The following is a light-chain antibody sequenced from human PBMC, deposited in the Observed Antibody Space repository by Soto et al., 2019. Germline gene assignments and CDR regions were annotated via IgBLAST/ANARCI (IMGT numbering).Light chain of an antibody. CDR2: WAS. V-gene: IGKV4-1*01. Sequence: DIVMTQSPDSLAVSLGERATINCKSSQSVLYSSNNKNYLAWYQQKPGQPPKLLIYWASTRESGVPDRFSGSGSGTDFTLTISSLQAEDVAVYYCHKYYSTPTLGQGTKLEIK. CDR3: HKYYSTPT. J-gene: IGKJ2*01. CDR1: QSVLYSSNNKNY.